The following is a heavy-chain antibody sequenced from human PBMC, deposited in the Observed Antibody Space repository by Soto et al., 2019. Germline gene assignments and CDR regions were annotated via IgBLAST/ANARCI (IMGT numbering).Heavy chain of an antibody. J-gene: IGHJ4*02. CDR2: IYPDNSDT. D-gene: IGHD1-26*01. V-gene: IGHV5-51*01. CDR1: GYGFAGYW. Sequence: GESLKISCKGSGYGFAGYWIAWVRQMPGKGLEWMGIIYPDNSDTRYSRSFQGQVTISADKSISTAYLQWSSLKASDTAVYYCAKGKGVGATPDGANCWGQGTLVTVSS. CDR3: AKGKGVGATPDGANC.